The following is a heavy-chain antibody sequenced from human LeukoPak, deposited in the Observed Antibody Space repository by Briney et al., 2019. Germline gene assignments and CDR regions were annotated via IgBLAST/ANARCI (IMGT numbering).Heavy chain of an antibody. CDR1: GFTVSSNY. CDR3: ARDLNYDSAY. J-gene: IGHJ4*02. Sequence: GGSLRLSCAASGFTVSSNYMSWVRQAPGRGLEWVSVIYSGGSTYYADSVKGRFTISRDNSKNTVYLQMNSLRAEDTAVYYCARDLNYDSAYWGQGTLVTVSS. D-gene: IGHD3-22*01. V-gene: IGHV3-53*01. CDR2: IYSGGST.